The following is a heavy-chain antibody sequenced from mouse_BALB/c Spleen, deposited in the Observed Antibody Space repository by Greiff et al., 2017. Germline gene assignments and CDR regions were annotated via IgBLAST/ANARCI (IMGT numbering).Heavy chain of an antibody. Sequence: EVQRVESGGGLVKPGGSLKLSCAASGFTFSDYYMYWVRQTPEKRLEWVATISDGGSYTYYPDSVKGRFTISRDNAKNNLYLQMSSLKSEDTAMYYCARDSYDVRAMDYWGQGTSVTVSS. J-gene: IGHJ4*01. CDR3: ARDSYDVRAMDY. CDR1: GFTFSDYY. D-gene: IGHD1-1*01. CDR2: ISDGGSYT. V-gene: IGHV5-4*02.